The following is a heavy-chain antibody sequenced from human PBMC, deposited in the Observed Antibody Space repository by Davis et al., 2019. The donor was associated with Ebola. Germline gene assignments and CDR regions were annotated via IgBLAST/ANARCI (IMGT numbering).Heavy chain of an antibody. Sequence: SETLSLTCTVSGGSISSGGYYWGWLRQAPGMGLVWIGTIYYSGGTYYNPSLKSRVTISVDTSKNQFSLKLSSVTAADTAVYYCATYGGNSPIDYWGQGTLVTVSS. V-gene: IGHV4-39*01. CDR2: IYYSGGT. J-gene: IGHJ4*02. D-gene: IGHD4-23*01. CDR3: ATYGGNSPIDY. CDR1: GGSISSGGYY.